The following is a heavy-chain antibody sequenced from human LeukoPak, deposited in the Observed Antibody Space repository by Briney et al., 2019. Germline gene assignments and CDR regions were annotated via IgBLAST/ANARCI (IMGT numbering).Heavy chain of an antibody. Sequence: SVNLSCNASGGTFSIYAISWVRHAPGQGHEWMGGSNPIFGTATYEKKFQGRVTITADESTSTAYMELSRLRSEDTVVYYCASGSGYDFGYNYYYYYYMDVWGKGTTVTISS. CDR1: GGTFSIYA. D-gene: IGHD5-12*01. CDR2: SNPIFGTA. V-gene: IGHV1-69*01. J-gene: IGHJ6*03. CDR3: ASGSGYDFGYNYYYYYYMDV.